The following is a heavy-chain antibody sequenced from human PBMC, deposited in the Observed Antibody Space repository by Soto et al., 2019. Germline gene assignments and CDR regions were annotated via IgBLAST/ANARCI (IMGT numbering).Heavy chain of an antibody. V-gene: IGHV3-48*02. CDR1: GFSFSSYS. D-gene: IGHD6-19*01. CDR3: VRDSGWAFDI. CDR2: LSSSKTYI. J-gene: IGHJ3*02. Sequence: EVQLVESGGDLVQPGPSLRLSCAASGFSFSSYSMNWVRQAPGKGLEWISYLSSSKTYIWYADSVKGRFTISRDNAKNSLSLQMNSLRDGDTAVYYCVRDSGWAFDIWGLGTMVTVSS.